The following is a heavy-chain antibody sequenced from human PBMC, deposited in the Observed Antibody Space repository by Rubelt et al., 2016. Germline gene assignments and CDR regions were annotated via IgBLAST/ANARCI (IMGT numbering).Heavy chain of an antibody. Sequence: EVQLVESGGGLVQPGGSLRLSCAASGFTFSSYEMNWVRQAPGKGLERVSYISSSGSTIYYADSVKGRFTISRDNAKTSLYLQMNSLRAEDTAVYYWARSDIVATITDYWGQGTLVTVSS. CDR2: ISSSGSTI. CDR1: GFTFSSYE. D-gene: IGHD5-12*01. J-gene: IGHJ4*02. CDR3: ARSDIVATITDY. V-gene: IGHV3-48*03.